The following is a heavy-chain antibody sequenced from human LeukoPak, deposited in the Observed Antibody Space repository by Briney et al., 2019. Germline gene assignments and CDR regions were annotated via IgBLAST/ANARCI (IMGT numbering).Heavy chain of an antibody. D-gene: IGHD2-2*01. Sequence: PSEALSLTCTVSGGSISSGGYYWSWIRQPPGKGLEWIGYIYHSGSTYYNPSLKSRVTISVDRSKNQFSLKLSSVTAADTAVYYCARGSMSSTSFHHTPPFDYWGQGTLVTVSS. CDR3: ARGSMSSTSFHHTPPFDY. V-gene: IGHV4-30-2*01. CDR1: GGSISSGGYY. J-gene: IGHJ4*02. CDR2: IYHSGST.